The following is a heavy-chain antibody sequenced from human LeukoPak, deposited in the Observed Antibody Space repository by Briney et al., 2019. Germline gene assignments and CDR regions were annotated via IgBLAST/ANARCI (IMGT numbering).Heavy chain of an antibody. CDR1: GYTFTSYG. CDR3: ARGLEMEVAAY. Sequence: ASVKVSCKASGYTFTSYGINWVRQATGQGLGWMGWMNPKNGNTGYEQKFQGRLTMTRNTSTSTAYMELSSLRSEDTAVYYCARGLEMEVAAYWGQGTLVTVSS. J-gene: IGHJ4*02. D-gene: IGHD5-24*01. V-gene: IGHV1-8*01. CDR2: MNPKNGNT.